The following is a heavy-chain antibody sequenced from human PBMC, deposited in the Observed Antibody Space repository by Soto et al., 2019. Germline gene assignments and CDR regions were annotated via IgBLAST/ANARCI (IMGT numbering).Heavy chain of an antibody. V-gene: IGHV3-48*03. CDR3: ARDQEGIAASPAYHYYGMEV. J-gene: IGHJ6*01. D-gene: IGHD6-6*01. CDR1: VFTFSSYE. Sequence: PGGSLRLSCASSVFTFSSYEMNCVRQSPGKWLEWVSYISSSGSTIYYADSVKGRFTISRDNAKNSLYLQMNSLRAEDTAVYYCARDQEGIAASPAYHYYGMEVWGQGTTVSVS. CDR2: ISSSGSTI.